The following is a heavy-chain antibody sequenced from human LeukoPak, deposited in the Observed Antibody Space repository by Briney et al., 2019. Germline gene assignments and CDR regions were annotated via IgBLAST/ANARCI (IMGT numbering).Heavy chain of an antibody. V-gene: IGHV3-23*01. Sequence: GGSLRLSCAASGFIFSNSAMNWVRQAPGKGLERVSGISGRGHTTQYADSVKGRFTISRDNSKNTLYLQTNSLRAEDTAIYFCAKDLCGSDRFLAFDSWGQGSLVTVSS. J-gene: IGHJ4*02. D-gene: IGHD2-21*02. CDR1: GFIFSNSA. CDR2: ISGRGHTT. CDR3: AKDLCGSDRFLAFDS.